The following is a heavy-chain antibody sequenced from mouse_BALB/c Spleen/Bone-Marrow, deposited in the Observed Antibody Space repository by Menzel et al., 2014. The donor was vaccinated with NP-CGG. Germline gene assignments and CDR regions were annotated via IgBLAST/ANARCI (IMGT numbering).Heavy chain of an antibody. V-gene: IGHV3-2*02. Sequence: VQLKESGPGLVKPSQSLSLTCTVTGYSITSDYAWNWIRQFPGNKLEWMGYISCSGSTSYNPSLKSRISITRDTSKNQFFLQLNSVSTEDTATYYCATGTWYFDYWGQGTTLTVSS. D-gene: IGHD4-1*01. J-gene: IGHJ2*01. CDR3: ATGTWYFDY. CDR2: ISCSGST. CDR1: GYSITSDYA.